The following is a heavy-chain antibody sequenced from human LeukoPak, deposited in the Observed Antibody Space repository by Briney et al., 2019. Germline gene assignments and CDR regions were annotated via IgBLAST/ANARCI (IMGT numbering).Heavy chain of an antibody. CDR2: IYYSGST. D-gene: IGHD2-15*01. Sequence: PSETLSLTCTVSGGSISSYQWSWIRQPPGKGLEWIGYIYYSGSTNYNPSLKSRVTISVDTSKNQFSLKLSSVTAADTAVYYCARGSRGYCSGGSCSSGAFDIWGQGTMVTVSS. V-gene: IGHV4-59*12. CDR3: ARGSRGYCSGGSCSSGAFDI. CDR1: GGSISSYQ. J-gene: IGHJ3*02.